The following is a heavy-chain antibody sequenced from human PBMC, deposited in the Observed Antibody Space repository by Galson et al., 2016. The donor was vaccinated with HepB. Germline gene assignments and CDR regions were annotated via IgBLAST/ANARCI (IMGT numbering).Heavy chain of an antibody. D-gene: IGHD3-22*01. CDR2: MYYSGGS. CDR1: GGSISSYY. J-gene: IGHJ4*02. CDR3: ARGLGINYYDSSGYVY. V-gene: IGHV4-59*01. Sequence: GGSISSYYWSWIRQPPGKGLEWIGYMYYSGGSNYNPSLKSRVTISVDTSKNQFSLKLTSVTAADTAVYYCARGLGINYYDSSGYVYWGQGTLVTVSS.